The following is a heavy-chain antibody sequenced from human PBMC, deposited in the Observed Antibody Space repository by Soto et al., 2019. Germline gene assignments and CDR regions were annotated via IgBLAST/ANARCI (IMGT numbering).Heavy chain of an antibody. CDR2: IDPSDSYT. Sequence: GESLKSSCKGSGYSFTSYWISWVRQMPGKGLEWMGRIDPSDSYTNYSPSSQGHVTISADKSISTAYLQWSSLKASDTAMYYCARPRLQRDSSSSPYYYYGMDVWVPETLLVTVSS. CDR3: ARPRLQRDSSSSPYYYYGMDV. V-gene: IGHV5-10-1*01. D-gene: IGHD6-6*01. CDR1: GYSFTSYW. J-gene: IGHJ6*02.